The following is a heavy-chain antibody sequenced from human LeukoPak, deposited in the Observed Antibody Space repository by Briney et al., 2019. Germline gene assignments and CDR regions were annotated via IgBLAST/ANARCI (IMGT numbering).Heavy chain of an antibody. D-gene: IGHD6-13*01. CDR2: IYYSGST. V-gene: IGHV4-31*03. Sequence: PSQTLSLTGTVSGGSISSGGYYWRWIRQHPGKGLEWIGYIYYSGSTYYNPSLESRVTIFVDTSKNQFSLKLSSVTAADTAVYYCARASAAGTHLDYWGQGTLVTVSS. CDR1: GGSISSGGYY. CDR3: ARASAAGTHLDY. J-gene: IGHJ4*02.